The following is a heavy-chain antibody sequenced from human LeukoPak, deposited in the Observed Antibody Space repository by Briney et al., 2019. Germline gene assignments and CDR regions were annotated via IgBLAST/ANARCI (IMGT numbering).Heavy chain of an antibody. CDR3: ARPEPGGGSGSYQGTFDY. Sequence: ASVKVSCKASGYTFTGYYMLWVRQAPGQGLERMGWINPYSGGTNYAQKFQGRVTMTRDTSISTAYMELSRLRSDDTAVYYCARPEPGGGSGSYQGTFDYWGQGTLVTVSS. J-gene: IGHJ4*02. V-gene: IGHV1-2*02. D-gene: IGHD1-26*01. CDR1: GYTFTGYY. CDR2: INPYSGGT.